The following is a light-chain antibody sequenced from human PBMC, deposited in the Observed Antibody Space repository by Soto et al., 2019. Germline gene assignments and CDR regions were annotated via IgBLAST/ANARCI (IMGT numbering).Light chain of an antibody. CDR2: DAS. J-gene: IGKJ1*01. CDR3: LQDYTYPRT. CDR1: QGIRNE. V-gene: IGKV1-6*01. Sequence: AIQMTQSPSSLSASVGDRVTITCRASQGIRNELGWYQQKPGKAPKALIYDASSLQSGVPSRFSGSASGTDFTLTLSGLQPEDFATYYCLQDYTYPRTFGQGNKVEIK.